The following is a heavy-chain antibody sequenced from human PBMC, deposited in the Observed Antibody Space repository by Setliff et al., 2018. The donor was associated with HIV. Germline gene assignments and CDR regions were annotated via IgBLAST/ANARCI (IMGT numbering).Heavy chain of an antibody. Sequence: GASVKVSCKASGYTFTTYDINWVRQAAGQGLEWMGWMNPNSGNTGYAQRFQGRFTMTRNTSISTAYMELNSLMSEDTAVYFCAIRREVVVATTRRGLDIWGQGTMVTVSS. CDR3: AIRREVVVATTRRGLDI. CDR1: GYTFTTYD. V-gene: IGHV1-8*02. CDR2: MNPNSGNT. D-gene: IGHD2-15*01. J-gene: IGHJ3*02.